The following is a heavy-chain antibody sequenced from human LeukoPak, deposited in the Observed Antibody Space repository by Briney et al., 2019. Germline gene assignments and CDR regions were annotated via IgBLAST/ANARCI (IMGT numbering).Heavy chain of an antibody. D-gene: IGHD6-19*01. CDR2: INPSGGST. CDR3: ASGSSGWFGIFDY. CDR1: GYTFTSYY. Sequence: ASVKVSCKAFGYTFTSYYMHWVRRAPGRGLEWMGIINPSGGSTSYAQKFQGRVTMTRDMSTSTVYMELSSLRSEDTAVYYCASGSSGWFGIFDYWGQGTLVTVSS. V-gene: IGHV1-46*01. J-gene: IGHJ4*02.